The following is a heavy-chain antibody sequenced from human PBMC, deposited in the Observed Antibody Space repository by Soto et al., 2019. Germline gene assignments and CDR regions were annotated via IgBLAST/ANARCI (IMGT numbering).Heavy chain of an antibody. J-gene: IGHJ4*02. Sequence: PGGSLRLSCAASGFTFSSYGMHWVRQAPGKGLEWVAVIWYDGSNKYYADSVKGRFTISRDDAKNSLFLEMTSLRGDDTAVYFCARQVYTVVTPFDYWGQGTPVTVSS. CDR1: GFTFSSYG. V-gene: IGHV3-33*01. CDR2: IWYDGSNK. D-gene: IGHD2-21*02. CDR3: ARQVYTVVTPFDY.